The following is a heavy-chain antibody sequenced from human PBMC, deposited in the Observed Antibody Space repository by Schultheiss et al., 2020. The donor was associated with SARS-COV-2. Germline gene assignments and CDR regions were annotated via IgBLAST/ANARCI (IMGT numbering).Heavy chain of an antibody. CDR3: ARAGLGPLDY. CDR2: ISYDGSNK. D-gene: IGHD6-19*01. J-gene: IGHJ4*02. CDR1: GFTFSTYG. Sequence: GESLKISCEVSGFTFSTYGMHWVRQAPGKGLEWVAVISYDGSNKYYADSVRGRFTISRDNSKNRLNLQMNSLRPEDTAVYYCARAGLGPLDYWGQGTLVTVSS. V-gene: IGHV3-30*03.